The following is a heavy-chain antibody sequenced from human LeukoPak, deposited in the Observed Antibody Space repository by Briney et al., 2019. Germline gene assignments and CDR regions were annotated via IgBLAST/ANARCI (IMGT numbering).Heavy chain of an antibody. V-gene: IGHV4-34*01. CDR3: ARLSKMSPNYYGSGSYLPYFDY. D-gene: IGHD3-10*01. J-gene: IGHJ4*02. Sequence: SETLSLTFAVYGGSFSGYYWSWIRQPPGKGLEWIGEINHSGSTNYNPSLKSRVTISVDTSKNQFSLKLSSVTAADTAVYYCARLSKMSPNYYGSGSYLPYFDYWGQGTLVTVSS. CDR1: GGSFSGYY. CDR2: INHSGST.